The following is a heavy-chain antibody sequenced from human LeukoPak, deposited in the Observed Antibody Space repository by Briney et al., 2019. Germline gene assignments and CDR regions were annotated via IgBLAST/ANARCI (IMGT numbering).Heavy chain of an antibody. CDR3: ARVEGIAVAFDY. Sequence: SETLSLTCTVSGGSISSYYWSWIRQPPGKGLEWIGYIYYSGSTNYNPSLKSRVTISVDTSKNQFSLKLSFVTAADTAVYYCARVEGIAVAFDYWGQGTLVTVSS. J-gene: IGHJ4*02. CDR2: IYYSGST. CDR1: GGSISSYY. V-gene: IGHV4-59*01. D-gene: IGHD6-19*01.